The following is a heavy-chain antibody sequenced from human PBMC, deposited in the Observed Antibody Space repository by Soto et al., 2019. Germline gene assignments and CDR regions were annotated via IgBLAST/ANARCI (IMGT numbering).Heavy chain of an antibody. CDR2: IYYSGST. CDR1: GCSISTGDYY. J-gene: IGHJ4*02. Sequence: PSETLSLTCTVSGCSISTGDYYWGWIRQPPGKGLEWIGSIYYSGSTYYNPSLKSRVTISVDTSKNQFSLKLSSVTAADTAVYYCMLGSGWKDFDYWGQGTLVTVSS. V-gene: IGHV4-39*01. D-gene: IGHD3-22*01. CDR3: MLGSGWKDFDY.